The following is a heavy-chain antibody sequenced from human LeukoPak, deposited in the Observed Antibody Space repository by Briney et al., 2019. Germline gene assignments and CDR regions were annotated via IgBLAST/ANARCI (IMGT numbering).Heavy chain of an antibody. CDR2: IYSGGRA. J-gene: IGHJ4*02. CDR1: GFTVSRNY. Sequence: PGGSLRLSCAASGFTVSRNYMSWVRQAPGKGLEWVSVIYSGGRAYYADSVKGRFTISRDNSKNTLYLQMNRLRAEDTVVYYCARAGPSSSWHQFDYWGQGTLVTVSS. CDR3: ARAGPSSSWHQFDY. V-gene: IGHV3-66*01. D-gene: IGHD6-13*01.